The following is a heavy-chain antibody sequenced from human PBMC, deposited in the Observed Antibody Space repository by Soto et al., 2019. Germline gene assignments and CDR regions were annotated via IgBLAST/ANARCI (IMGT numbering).Heavy chain of an antibody. V-gene: IGHV3-23*01. Sequence: VGSLRLSCAASGFTFSSHAMSWVRQAPGKGLEWVSSISVSGGSTYYADSVKGRFTISRDNSKNTVYLQMNSLGAEDTAVYYCAKVNGPGDYHYYGMDVWGQGTTVTVSS. J-gene: IGHJ6*02. CDR1: GFTFSSHA. D-gene: IGHD3-10*01. CDR2: ISVSGGST. CDR3: AKVNGPGDYHYYGMDV.